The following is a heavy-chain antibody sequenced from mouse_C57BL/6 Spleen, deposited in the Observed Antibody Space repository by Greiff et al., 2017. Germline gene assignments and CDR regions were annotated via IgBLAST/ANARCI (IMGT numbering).Heavy chain of an antibody. CDR2: IYPSDSET. Sequence: QVQLQQPGAELVRPGSSVKLSCKASGYTFTSYWMDWVKQRPGQGLEWIGNIYPSDSETHYNQKFKDKATLTVDKSSSTAYMQLSSLTSEDSAVXYCARDGGIYYDYDGLFAYWGQGTLVTVSA. D-gene: IGHD2-4*01. J-gene: IGHJ3*01. V-gene: IGHV1-61*01. CDR3: ARDGGIYYDYDGLFAY. CDR1: GYTFTSYW.